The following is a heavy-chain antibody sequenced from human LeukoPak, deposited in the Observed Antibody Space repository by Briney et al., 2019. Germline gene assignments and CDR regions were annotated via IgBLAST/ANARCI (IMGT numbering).Heavy chain of an antibody. D-gene: IGHD2-21*02. Sequence: SQTLSLTCSVSGDSISSGSHYWSWIRQPAGKGLEWIGLIYATGSYSYNPALKSRVTISVDTSKNQFSLKLTSVTAADTAVYYCARGPLTQDYWGQGTLVTVSS. CDR1: GDSISSGSHY. CDR3: ARGPLTQDY. V-gene: IGHV4-61*02. J-gene: IGHJ4*02. CDR2: IYATGSY.